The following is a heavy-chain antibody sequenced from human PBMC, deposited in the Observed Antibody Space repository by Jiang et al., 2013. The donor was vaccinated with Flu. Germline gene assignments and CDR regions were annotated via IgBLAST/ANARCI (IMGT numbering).Heavy chain of an antibody. J-gene: IGHJ3*02. Sequence: SGAEVKKPGSSVKVSCKASGGTFSSYAISWVRQAPGQGLEWMGGIIPIFGTANYAQKFQGRVTITADKSTSTAYMELSSLRSEDTAVYYCARCWGHIVVALGAFDIWGQGTMVTVSS. CDR1: GGTFSSYA. V-gene: IGHV1-69*06. CDR2: IIPIFGTA. CDR3: ARCWGHIVVALGAFDI. D-gene: IGHD2-21*01.